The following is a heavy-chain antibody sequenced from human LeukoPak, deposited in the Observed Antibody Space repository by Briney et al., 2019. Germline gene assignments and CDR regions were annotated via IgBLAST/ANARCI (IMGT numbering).Heavy chain of an antibody. CDR2: INHSGST. D-gene: IGHD3-3*01. CDR3: ARDLRNRFWSGYFHYYGMDV. J-gene: IGHJ6*02. CDR1: GGAFSGYY. V-gene: IGHV4-34*01. Sequence: SETLSLTCAVYGGAFSGYYWSWIRQPPGKGVEWSGEINHSGSTNYNPSLKSRVTISVDTSKNQFSLKLSSVTAADTAVYYCARDLRNRFWSGYFHYYGMDVWGQGTTVTVSS.